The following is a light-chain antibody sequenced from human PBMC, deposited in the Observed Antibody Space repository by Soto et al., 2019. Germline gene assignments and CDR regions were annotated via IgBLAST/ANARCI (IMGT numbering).Light chain of an antibody. V-gene: IGKV3-20*01. CDR1: QSVINNY. J-gene: IGKJ1*01. Sequence: ELVLTQSPGTLSLSPGERATLSCRASQSVINNYLAWYQQKAGQAPRLLIYDASTRATGIPDRFSGSGSGTDFTLTISRLEAEDFAVYYCQQYVTSSWTFGQGTKVEIK. CDR2: DAS. CDR3: QQYVTSSWT.